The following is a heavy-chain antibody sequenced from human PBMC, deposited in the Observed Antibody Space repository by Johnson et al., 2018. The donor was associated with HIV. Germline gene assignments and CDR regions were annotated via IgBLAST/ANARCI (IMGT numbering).Heavy chain of an antibody. CDR2: IGTAGDT. V-gene: IGHV3-13*01. D-gene: IGHD6-13*01. Sequence: VQLVESGGGLVQPGGSLRLSCAASGFTFSSYDMHWVRQATGKGLEWVSAIGTAGDTFYPGSVKGRFTISRENAKNSLYLQMNSLRAGDTAVYYWARDGVYSSPHDAFDIWGQGTTVTVSS. CDR1: GFTFSSYD. CDR3: ARDGVYSSPHDAFDI. J-gene: IGHJ3*02.